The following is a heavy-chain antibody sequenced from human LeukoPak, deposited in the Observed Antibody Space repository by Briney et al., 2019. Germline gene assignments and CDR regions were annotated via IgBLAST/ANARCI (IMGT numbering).Heavy chain of an antibody. CDR3: ARDMDRDGYNGPDY. Sequence: ASVKVSCKASGYTFTSYGISWVRQAPGQGLEWMGWISAYNGNTNYAQKLQGRVTMTTDTSTSTAYMELRSLRSGDTAVYYCARDMDRDGYNGPDYWGQGTLVTVSS. CDR2: ISAYNGNT. V-gene: IGHV1-18*01. D-gene: IGHD5-24*01. J-gene: IGHJ4*02. CDR1: GYTFTSYG.